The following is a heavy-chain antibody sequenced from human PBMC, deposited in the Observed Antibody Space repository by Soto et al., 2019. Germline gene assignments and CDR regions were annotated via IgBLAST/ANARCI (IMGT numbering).Heavy chain of an antibody. J-gene: IGHJ6*02. Sequence: QVQLQESGPGLVKPSETLSLTCTVSGGSISSYYWNWIRQPPGKGLEWIGYISYSGSTNYTPALKSRVTISVDTSKNHFSLKLSSVTAADTAVYYCAREVLSSSWFYYYSMDVWGQGTTVTVSS. CDR2: ISYSGST. CDR1: GGSISSYY. D-gene: IGHD6-13*01. V-gene: IGHV4-59*01. CDR3: AREVLSSSWFYYYSMDV.